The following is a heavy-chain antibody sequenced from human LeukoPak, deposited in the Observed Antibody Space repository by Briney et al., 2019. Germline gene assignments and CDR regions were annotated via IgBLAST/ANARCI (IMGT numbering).Heavy chain of an antibody. Sequence: GGSLRLSCAVSGFTFSTYVMHWVRQAPGKGLEWVSYISSSSSTIYYADSVKGRFTISRDNAKNSLYLQMNSLRAEDTAVYYCASLGAITGTRFDYWGQGTLVTVSS. CDR2: ISSSSSTI. CDR3: ASLGAITGTRFDY. J-gene: IGHJ4*02. V-gene: IGHV3-48*01. D-gene: IGHD1-7*01. CDR1: GFTFSTYV.